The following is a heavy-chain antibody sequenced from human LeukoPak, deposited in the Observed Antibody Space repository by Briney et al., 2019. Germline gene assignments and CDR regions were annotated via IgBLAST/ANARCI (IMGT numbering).Heavy chain of an antibody. CDR3: ARVHNDILTGYSSFDY. CDR1: GYTFTSYG. D-gene: IGHD3-9*01. Sequence: GASVKVSCKASGYTFTSYGISWVRQAPGQGLEWMGWISAYNGNTNYAQKLQGRVTMTTDTSTSTAYMELRSLRSDDTAVYYYARVHNDILTGYSSFDYWGQGTLVTVSS. V-gene: IGHV1-18*01. CDR2: ISAYNGNT. J-gene: IGHJ4*02.